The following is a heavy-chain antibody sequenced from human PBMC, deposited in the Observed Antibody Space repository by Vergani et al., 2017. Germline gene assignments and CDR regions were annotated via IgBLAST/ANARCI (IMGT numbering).Heavy chain of an antibody. CDR3: ATTPSDYYDSSGYYRFHY. V-gene: IGHV1-24*01. CDR1: GYTLTELS. D-gene: IGHD3-22*01. Sequence: QVQLVQSGAEVKKPGASVKVSCKVSGYTLTELSMHWVRQAPGKGLEWMGGFDPEDGETIYAQKFQGRVTMTEDTATDTAYMELSSLRSEDTAVYYCATTPSDYYDSSGYYRFHYWGQGTLVTVSS. CDR2: FDPEDGET. J-gene: IGHJ4*02.